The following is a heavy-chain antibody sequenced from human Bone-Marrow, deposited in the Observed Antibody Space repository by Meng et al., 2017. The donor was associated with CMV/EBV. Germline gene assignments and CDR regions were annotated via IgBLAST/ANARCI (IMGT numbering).Heavy chain of an antibody. CDR3: TTDRFAQPGPIDY. CDR2: IKSKTDGGTA. V-gene: IGHV3-15*07. Sequence: SGFTFSNAWLNWVRQAPGKGLEWVGRIKSKTDGGTADYAAPVKGRFTISRDDSKNTLYLQMNSLKTEGTAVYYCTTDRFAQPGPIDYWGQGTLVTVSS. J-gene: IGHJ4*02. D-gene: IGHD1-14*01. CDR1: GFTFSNAW.